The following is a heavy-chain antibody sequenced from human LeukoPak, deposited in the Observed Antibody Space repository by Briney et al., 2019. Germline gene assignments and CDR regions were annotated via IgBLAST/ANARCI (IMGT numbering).Heavy chain of an antibody. Sequence: GGSLRLSCAASGFTFSSYEMNWVRQAPGKGLEWVSYISSSGSTIYYADSVKGRFTISRDNSKNTLYLQLDSLRAEDTAIYYCAKEIRPNDCWGQGTLVTVSS. CDR2: ISSSGSTI. CDR3: AKEIRPNDC. D-gene: IGHD4-17*01. CDR1: GFTFSSYE. V-gene: IGHV3-48*03. J-gene: IGHJ4*02.